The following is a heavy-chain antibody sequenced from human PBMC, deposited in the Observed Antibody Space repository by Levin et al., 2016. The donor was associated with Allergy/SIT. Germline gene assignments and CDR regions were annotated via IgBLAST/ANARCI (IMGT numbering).Heavy chain of an antibody. CDR3: TTGFITMVSYYYYGMDV. J-gene: IGHJ6*02. D-gene: IGHD3-10*01. Sequence: GGSLRLSCAASGFTFSNAWMSWVRQAPGKGLEWVGRIKSKTDGGTTDYAAPVKGRFTISRDDSKNTLYLQMNSLKTEDTAVYYCTTGFITMVSYYYYGMDVWGQGTTVTVSS. CDR1: GFTFSNAW. CDR2: IKSKTDGGTT. V-gene: IGHV3-15*01.